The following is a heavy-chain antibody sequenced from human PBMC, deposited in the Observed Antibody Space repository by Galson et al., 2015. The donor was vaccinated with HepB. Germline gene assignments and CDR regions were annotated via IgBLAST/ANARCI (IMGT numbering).Heavy chain of an antibody. CDR2: IWYDGSNK. J-gene: IGHJ4*02. D-gene: IGHD3-22*01. V-gene: IGHV3-33*01. CDR3: ARDRSYYDSNFDY. Sequence: SLRLSCAASGFTFSSYGMHWVRQAPGKGLEWVAVIWYDGSNKYYADSVKGRFTISRDNSKNTLYLQMNSLRAEDTAVYYCARDRSYYDSNFDYWGQGTLVTVSS. CDR1: GFTFSSYG.